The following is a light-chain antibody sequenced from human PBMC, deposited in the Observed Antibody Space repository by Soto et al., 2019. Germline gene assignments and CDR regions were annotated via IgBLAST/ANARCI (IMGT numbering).Light chain of an antibody. CDR1: QSVSSSY. V-gene: IGKV3-20*01. CDR3: QQSGSSSYT. J-gene: IGKJ2*01. CDR2: GAS. Sequence: EIVLTQSPGTLSLSPGERATLSCRASQSVSSSYLAWYQQKPGQAPRLLIYGASGRATGIPDRFSGSGSGTDVTLTISRLEPEDFSVYACQQSGSSSYTFGQGTKLEIK.